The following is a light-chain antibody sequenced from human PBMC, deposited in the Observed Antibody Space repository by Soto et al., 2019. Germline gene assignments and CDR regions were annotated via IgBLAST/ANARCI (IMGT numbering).Light chain of an antibody. J-gene: IGKJ2*01. V-gene: IGKV1-5*03. CDR3: QQYNSYSRT. CDR2: NAS. Sequence: DIQMTQSPSTLSASVGDRVTITCRASQSISSWLAWYQQKPGKAPKLLIYNASSLESGVPSSFSGSGSGTEFTLTISSLQPDDFAPYYCQQYNSYSRTFGQGTKLEIK. CDR1: QSISSW.